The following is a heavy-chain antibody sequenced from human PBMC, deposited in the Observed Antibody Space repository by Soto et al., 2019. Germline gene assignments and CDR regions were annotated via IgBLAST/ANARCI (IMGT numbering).Heavy chain of an antibody. CDR1: GFTFSIYG. V-gene: IGHV3-33*01. D-gene: IGHD2-2*01. J-gene: IGHJ4*02. Sequence: GGSLRLSCAASGFTFSIYGMHWFRQAPGKGLEWVAVIWYDGSNKYYADSVKGRFTISRDNSKNTLYLQMNSLRAEDTAVYYCAGTSPSLSFDYWGQGTLVTVSS. CDR2: IWYDGSNK. CDR3: AGTSPSLSFDY.